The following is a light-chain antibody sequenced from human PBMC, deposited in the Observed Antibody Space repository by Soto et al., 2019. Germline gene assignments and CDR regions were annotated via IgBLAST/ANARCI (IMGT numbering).Light chain of an antibody. Sequence: QSALTQPASMSGSPGQSITISCTGTSSDVGGYNYVSWYRQHPGKAPKLMIYDVNNRPSGVSNRFSVSKSGNTASLTIYGLQAEDESDYYCSSHSSSSTLVVFGGGTKVTVL. CDR2: DVN. CDR3: SSHSSSSTLVV. J-gene: IGLJ2*01. CDR1: SSDVGGYNY. V-gene: IGLV2-14*03.